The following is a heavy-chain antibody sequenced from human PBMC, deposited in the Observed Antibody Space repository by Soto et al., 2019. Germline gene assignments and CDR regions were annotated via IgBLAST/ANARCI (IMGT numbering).Heavy chain of an antibody. Sequence: MSLTCTVSGGSISSSSYYWGWIRQPPGKGLEWIGSIYYSGSTYYNPSLKSRVTISVDTSKNQFSLKLSSVTAADTAVYYCARLGISYYYYYGMDVWGQGTTVTVSS. CDR1: GGSISSSSYY. J-gene: IGHJ6*02. CDR2: IYYSGST. V-gene: IGHV4-39*01. CDR3: ARLGISYYYYYGMDV.